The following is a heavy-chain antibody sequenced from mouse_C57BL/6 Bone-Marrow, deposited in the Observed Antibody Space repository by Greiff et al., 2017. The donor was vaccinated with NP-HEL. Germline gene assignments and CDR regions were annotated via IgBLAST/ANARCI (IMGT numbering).Heavy chain of an antibody. Sequence: LEESGAELARPGASVKLSCKASGYTFTSYGISWVKQRPGQGLEWIGEIYPRRGNTNYNEKFKGKATLTADKSSSTAYMELRSLTSEDSAVYYLATGTKVLYFDYWGQGTTLTVSS. V-gene: IGHV1-81*01. CDR1: GYTFTSYG. J-gene: IGHJ2*01. CDR3: ATGTKVLYFDY. D-gene: IGHD2-14*01. CDR2: IYPRRGNT.